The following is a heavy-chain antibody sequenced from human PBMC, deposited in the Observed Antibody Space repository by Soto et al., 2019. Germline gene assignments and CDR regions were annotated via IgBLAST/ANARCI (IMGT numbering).Heavy chain of an antibody. V-gene: IGHV4-4*02. CDR3: ARAGYSSSWLYYYYMDV. Sequence: QVQLQESGPGLVKPSGTLSLTCAVSSGSISSSNWWSWVRQPPGKGLEWIGEIYHSGSTNYNPSLKSRVTISVDKSNNQFSLKLSSVTAADTAVYYCARAGYSSSWLYYYYMDVWGKGTTVTVSS. J-gene: IGHJ6*03. D-gene: IGHD6-13*01. CDR2: IYHSGST. CDR1: SGSISSSNW.